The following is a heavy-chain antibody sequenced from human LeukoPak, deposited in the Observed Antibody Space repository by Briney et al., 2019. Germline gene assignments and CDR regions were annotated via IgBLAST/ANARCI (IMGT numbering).Heavy chain of an antibody. CDR2: IYTGGST. D-gene: IGHD6-13*01. Sequence: PGGSLRLSCAASGFTVSSNYMSWVRQAPGKGLEWVSVIYTGGSTYYADSVKGRFTISRDNSKNTLYLQMDSLRAGDTAVYYCARVTGIAASGPAYWGQGTLVTVSS. CDR1: GFTVSSNY. CDR3: ARVTGIAASGPAY. J-gene: IGHJ4*02. V-gene: IGHV3-66*01.